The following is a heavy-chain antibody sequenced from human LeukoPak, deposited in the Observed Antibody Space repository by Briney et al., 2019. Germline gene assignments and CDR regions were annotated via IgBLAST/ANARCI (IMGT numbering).Heavy chain of an antibody. D-gene: IGHD3-16*01. Sequence: GGSLRPSCAASGFSFSDSGMSWVRQAPGKGLEWVAVISYDGSQKYYSDSVKGRFTIFRDNSKSTLCLQMNSLRPEDTSAYYCARDGGDYWGQGTLVTVSS. CDR2: ISYDGSQK. CDR1: GFSFSDSG. V-gene: IGHV3-30*03. CDR3: ARDGGDY. J-gene: IGHJ4*02.